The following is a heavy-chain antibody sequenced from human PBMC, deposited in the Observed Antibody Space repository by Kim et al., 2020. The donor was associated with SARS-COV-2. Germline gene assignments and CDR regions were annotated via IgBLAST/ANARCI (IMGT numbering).Heavy chain of an antibody. V-gene: IGHV3-48*02. J-gene: IGHJ6*04. Sequence: GSLRLSCAASGFTFSSYSMNWVRQAPGQGLEWVSYISSSSSSRNYADSVKGRFTISRDNAKNSLYLQMNSLGDEDTAVSYCARDRPDNHDYYYYAMDDWGAGTTVTVSS. CDR3: ARDRPDNHDYYYYAMDD. D-gene: IGHD2-15*01. CDR2: ISSSSSSR. CDR1: GFTFSSYS.